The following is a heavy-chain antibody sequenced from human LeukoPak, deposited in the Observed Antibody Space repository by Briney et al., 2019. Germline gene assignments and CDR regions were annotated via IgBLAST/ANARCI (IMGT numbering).Heavy chain of an antibody. V-gene: IGHV3-74*01. J-gene: IGHJ3*02. CDR1: GFTFSSYW. D-gene: IGHD1-26*01. CDR2: INSDGSST. CDR3: VKVVQWELLRLDAFDI. Sequence: PGGSLRLSCAASGFTFSSYWMHWVRQAPGKGLVWVSRINSDGSSTSYADSVKGRFTISRDNAKNTLYLQMNSLRAEDTAVYYCVKVVQWELLRLDAFDIWGQGTMVTVSS.